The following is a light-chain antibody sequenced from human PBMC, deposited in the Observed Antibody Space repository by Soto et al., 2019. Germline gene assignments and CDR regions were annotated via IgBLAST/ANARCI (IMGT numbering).Light chain of an antibody. J-gene: IGKJ2*01. Sequence: EIVLTQSPGTLSLSPGERATLSCRASQSLSGNYLAWYQQKPGQAPRLLIFGVSSRATGIPDRFSGSGSGTDFTLTFNRLEPEDFAVYYCHHYGSSPYTFGLGTKLEIK. CDR1: QSLSGNY. CDR2: GVS. CDR3: HHYGSSPYT. V-gene: IGKV3-20*01.